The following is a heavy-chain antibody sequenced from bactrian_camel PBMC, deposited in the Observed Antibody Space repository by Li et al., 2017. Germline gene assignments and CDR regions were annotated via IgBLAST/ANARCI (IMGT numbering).Heavy chain of an antibody. CDR2: IYNGDGSA. CDR3: AAGRPACLRDNWAEPRGYNS. CDR1: GTGDGSELKC. D-gene: IGHD1*01. J-gene: IGHJ4*01. Sequence: HVQLVESGGGSVQAGGSLTLSCAASGTGDGSELKCMAWFRQAPGQEREGVAAIYNGDGSAIYTDSVKGRFTISRDSAENTAYLQMDRLQPEDTAMYYCAAGRPACLRDNWAEPRGYNSWGQGTQVTVS. V-gene: IGHV3S45*01.